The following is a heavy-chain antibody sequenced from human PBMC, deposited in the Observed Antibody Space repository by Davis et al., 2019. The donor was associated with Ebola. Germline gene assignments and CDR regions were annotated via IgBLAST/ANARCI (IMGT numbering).Heavy chain of an antibody. CDR2: INHSGST. V-gene: IGHV4-34*01. Sequence: PSETLSLTCAVHGGSFSGYYWSWIRQPPGKGLEWIGEINHSGSTNYNPSLKSRVTISVDTSKNQFSLKLSSVTAADTAVYYCARWGNRSMVRGVIRPYYGMDVWGQGTTVTVSS. D-gene: IGHD3-10*01. CDR3: ARWGNRSMVRGVIRPYYGMDV. J-gene: IGHJ6*02. CDR1: GGSFSGYY.